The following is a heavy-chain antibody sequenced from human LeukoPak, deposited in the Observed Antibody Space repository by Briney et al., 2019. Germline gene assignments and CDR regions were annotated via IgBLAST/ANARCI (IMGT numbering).Heavy chain of an antibody. Sequence: GGSLRLSCAASGFTFSSYWMVWVRQAPGNGLEWVASIKQDGSEKYYVDSMKGRFTISRDNAKNSLYLQMNSLRAEDTAVYYCARMPRGPDVWGKGTTVTVSS. CDR3: ARMPRGPDV. D-gene: IGHD2-2*01. CDR2: IKQDGSEK. J-gene: IGHJ6*04. V-gene: IGHV3-7*01. CDR1: GFTFSSYW.